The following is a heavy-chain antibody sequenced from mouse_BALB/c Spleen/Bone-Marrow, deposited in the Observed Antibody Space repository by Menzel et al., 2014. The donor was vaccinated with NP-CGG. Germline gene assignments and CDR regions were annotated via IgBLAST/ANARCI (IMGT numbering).Heavy chain of an antibody. Sequence: VQLQQSGPELVKPGASVKMSCKASGYTFTSYVMHWVKQKPGQGLEWIGYINPYNDGTKYNEKLKGKATLTSDKSSSTAYMELSSLTSEDSAVYYCARVDYDRGYAMDYWGQGTSVTVSS. J-gene: IGHJ4*01. CDR1: GYTFTSYV. D-gene: IGHD2-4*01. CDR3: ARVDYDRGYAMDY. V-gene: IGHV1-14*01. CDR2: INPYNDGT.